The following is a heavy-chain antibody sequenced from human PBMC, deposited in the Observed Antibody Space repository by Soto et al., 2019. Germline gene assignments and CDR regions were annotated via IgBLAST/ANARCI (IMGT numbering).Heavy chain of an antibody. CDR2: IYYSGST. V-gene: IGHV4-59*08. CDR3: ARRQSHSNAPFDY. D-gene: IGHD4-4*01. CDR1: GGSISSYY. J-gene: IGHJ4*02. Sequence: SETLSLTCTVSGGSISSYYWSWIRQPPGKGLEWIGYIYYSGSTNYNPSLKSRVTISVDTSKNQFSLKLSSVTAADTAVYYCARRQSHSNAPFDYWGQGTLVTVSS.